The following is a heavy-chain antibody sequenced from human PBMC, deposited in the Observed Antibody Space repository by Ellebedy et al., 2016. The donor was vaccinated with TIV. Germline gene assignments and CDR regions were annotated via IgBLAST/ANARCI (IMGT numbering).Heavy chain of an antibody. CDR2: ISAGGGST. V-gene: IGHV3-23*01. Sequence: GESLKISCAASGFTFASHAISWVRQAPGKGLEWVSGISAGGGSTYYVDSVKGRFTISRDNAKNSLYLQMNSLRAEDTAVYYCARLDSSGYIRDYWGQGTLVTVSS. CDR1: GFTFASHA. J-gene: IGHJ4*02. D-gene: IGHD3-22*01. CDR3: ARLDSSGYIRDY.